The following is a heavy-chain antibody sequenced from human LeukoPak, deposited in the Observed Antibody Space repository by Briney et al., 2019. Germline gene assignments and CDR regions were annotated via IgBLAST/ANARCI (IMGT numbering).Heavy chain of an antibody. Sequence: GGSLRLSCAASGFTFSSTYMSWVRQAPGKGLEWVSVFYSGGSTYYADSVKGRFTISRDTSKNTLYLQMNSLRAEDTAVYYCASSVTLIPRGPDAFNIWGQGTMVTVSS. CDR2: FYSGGST. CDR1: GFTFSSTY. V-gene: IGHV3-53*01. CDR3: ASSVTLIPRGPDAFNI. J-gene: IGHJ3*02. D-gene: IGHD4-11*01.